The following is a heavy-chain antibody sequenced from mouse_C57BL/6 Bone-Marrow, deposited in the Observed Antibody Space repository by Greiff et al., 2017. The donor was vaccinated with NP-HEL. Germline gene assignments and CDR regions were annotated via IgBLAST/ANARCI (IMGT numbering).Heavy chain of an antibody. CDR2: ISNLAYSI. V-gene: IGHV5-15*04. J-gene: IGHJ1*03. CDR1: GFTFSDYG. D-gene: IGHD1-1*01. CDR3: ARHEDYYGSSYGYFDV. Sequence: EVKLVESGGGLVQPGGSLKLSCAASGFTFSDYGMAWVRQAPRKGPEWVAFISNLAYSIYYADTVTGRFTISRETAKNTRYLEMSSLRSEDTAMYYCARHEDYYGSSYGYFDVWGTGTTVTVSS.